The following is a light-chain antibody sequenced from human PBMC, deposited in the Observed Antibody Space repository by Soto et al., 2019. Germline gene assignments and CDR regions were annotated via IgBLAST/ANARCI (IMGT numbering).Light chain of an antibody. V-gene: IGLV4-60*02. CDR2: LEGSGSY. CDR1: SGHSSYI. Sequence: QPVLTQSSSASASLGSSVKLTCTLSSGHSSYIIAWHQQQPGKAPRYLMKLEGSGSYNKGSGVRDRFSGSSSGADRYLTIYTLQFEDEADYYCETWDSNTRVFGGGTKLTVL. J-gene: IGLJ3*02. CDR3: ETWDSNTRV.